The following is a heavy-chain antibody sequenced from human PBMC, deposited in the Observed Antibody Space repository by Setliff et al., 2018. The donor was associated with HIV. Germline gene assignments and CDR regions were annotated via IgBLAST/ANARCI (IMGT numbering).Heavy chain of an antibody. CDR1: GGSFSGYY. V-gene: IGHV4-34*01. CDR2: INQSGGI. D-gene: IGHD2-15*01. Sequence: SETLSLTCAVSGGSFSGYYWSWIRQPPGKGLEWIGEINQSGGINYNPSLKSRVTISIDTFKRQVFLKVPFVDAADTAVYFCARGFKNEYEFSGYMDVWGNGTMVTVSS. J-gene: IGHJ6*03. CDR3: ARGFKNEYEFSGYMDV.